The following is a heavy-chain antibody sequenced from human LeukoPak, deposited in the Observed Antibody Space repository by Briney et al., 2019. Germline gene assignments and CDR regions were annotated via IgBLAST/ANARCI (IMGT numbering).Heavy chain of an antibody. Sequence: GASVKVSCKASGYTFTSYYMHWVRQAPGQGFEWMGWINPNSGDTNYALKFQGRVTMTRDTSISTAHMELSRLRSDDTAVYYCARANPLYCSSTTCLFDYWGQGTLVTVSS. CDR1: GYTFTSYY. D-gene: IGHD2-2*01. CDR2: INPNSGDT. CDR3: ARANPLYCSSTTCLFDY. J-gene: IGHJ4*02. V-gene: IGHV1-2*02.